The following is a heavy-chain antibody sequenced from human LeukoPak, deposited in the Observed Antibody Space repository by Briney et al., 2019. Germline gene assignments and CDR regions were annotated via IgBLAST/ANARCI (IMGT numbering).Heavy chain of an antibody. J-gene: IGHJ3*02. Sequence: SVTVSCKASGGTFSSYAISWVRQAPGQGLEWMGGIIPIFGTANYAQKLQGRVTMTTDTSTSTAYMELRSLRSDDTAVYYCARTMSYADAFDIWGQGTMVTVSS. CDR3: ARTMSYADAFDI. CDR1: GGTFSSYA. D-gene: IGHD1-26*01. V-gene: IGHV1-69*05. CDR2: IIPIFGTA.